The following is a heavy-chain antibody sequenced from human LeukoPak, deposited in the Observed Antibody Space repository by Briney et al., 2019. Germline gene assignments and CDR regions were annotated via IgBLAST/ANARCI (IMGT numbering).Heavy chain of an antibody. Sequence: SETLSLTCAVYGGSFSGYYWSWIRQPPGKGLEWIGEINHSGSTNYNPSLKSRVTISVDTSKNQFSLKLSSVTAADTAVYYCARRPIQLWPRAYFAYWGQGTLVTVSS. CDR3: ARRPIQLWPRAYFAY. CDR2: INHSGST. V-gene: IGHV4-34*01. D-gene: IGHD5-18*01. CDR1: GGSFSGYY. J-gene: IGHJ4*02.